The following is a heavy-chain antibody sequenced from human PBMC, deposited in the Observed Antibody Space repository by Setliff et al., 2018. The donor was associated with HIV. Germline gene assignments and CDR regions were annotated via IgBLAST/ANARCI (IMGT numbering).Heavy chain of an antibody. CDR2: IHTSGNA. CDR1: GGSISSGAYF. V-gene: IGHV4-61*09. CDR3: ARSLLPSITVAGTIGY. Sequence: PSETLSLTCTVSGGSISSGAYFWSWIRQPAGKGLEWIGHIHTSGNANYNPSLNSRVTISVDTSKNHFSLKLSSVTAADTAVYYCARSLLPSITVAGTIGYWGQGSLVTVPQ. J-gene: IGHJ4*02. D-gene: IGHD6-19*01.